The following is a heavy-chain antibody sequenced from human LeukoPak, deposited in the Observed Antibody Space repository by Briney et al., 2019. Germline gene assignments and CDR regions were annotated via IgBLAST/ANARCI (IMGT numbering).Heavy chain of an antibody. CDR1: GFIFSNYS. V-gene: IGHV3-48*02. J-gene: IGHJ4*02. Sequence: GGSLRLSCAASGFIFSNYSMNWVGQAPGKGLEWVSYISSSGSTSSYADSVKGRFAISRDNAKNSLFLLMNSLRDEDTAVYFCARYFASWGQGTLVTVSS. CDR2: ISSSGSTS. CDR3: ARYFAS.